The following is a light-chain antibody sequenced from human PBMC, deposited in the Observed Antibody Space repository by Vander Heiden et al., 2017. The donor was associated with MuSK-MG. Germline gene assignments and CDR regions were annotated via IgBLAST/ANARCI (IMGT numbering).Light chain of an antibody. V-gene: IGLV2-14*03. J-gene: IGLJ2*01. CDR2: DVS. Sequence: QSALTQPASVSGSPGQSITIPCTGTGSHVGGYNYVSWYQQHPGKAPKRMIYDVSNRPSGVSNRFSGSKSGNTASLTISGLQAEDEADYYCSSYTSSSTLVFGGGTKLTVI. CDR1: GSHVGGYNY. CDR3: SSYTSSSTLV.